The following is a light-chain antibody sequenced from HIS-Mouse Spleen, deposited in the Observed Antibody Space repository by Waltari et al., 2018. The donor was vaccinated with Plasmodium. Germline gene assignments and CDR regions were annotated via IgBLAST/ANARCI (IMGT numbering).Light chain of an antibody. V-gene: IGKV1-8*01. CDR2: VSS. Sequence: AIRMTQSPSSFSASTGDRVTITCRASQGISSYLALYQQKPGKAPKLLIYVSSTLQSGVPSSFSGSGSGTDFTLTISCLQSEDFATYYCQQYYSYLLTFGGGTKVEIK. J-gene: IGKJ4*01. CDR1: QGISSY. CDR3: QQYYSYLLT.